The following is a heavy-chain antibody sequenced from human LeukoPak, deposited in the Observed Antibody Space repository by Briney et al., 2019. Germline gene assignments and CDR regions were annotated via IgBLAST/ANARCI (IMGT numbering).Heavy chain of an antibody. V-gene: IGHV4-59*01. CDR2: TNYSGST. Sequence: SDTLSLTGSVLDRAISTYYWAWIRRPPGKGLDGIGYTNYSGSTNYNPSLKSRVTISVDTSKNQFSLKLSSVTAADTAVYYCARGPRPHRLVTTPFDLAFDIWGQGTMVTVSS. CDR3: ARGPRPHRLVTTPFDLAFDI. D-gene: IGHD4-17*01. J-gene: IGHJ3*02. CDR1: DRAISTYY.